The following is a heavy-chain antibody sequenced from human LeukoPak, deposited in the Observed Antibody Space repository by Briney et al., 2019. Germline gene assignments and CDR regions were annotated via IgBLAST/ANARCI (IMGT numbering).Heavy chain of an antibody. Sequence: ASVKVSCKASGYTLTGYYMHWVRQAPGQGLEWMGWINPNSGDTNYAQKFQGRVTMTRDTSISTAYMELSRLRSDDTAVYYCARGGSMYYFDYWGQGTLVTVSS. CDR3: ARGGSMYYFDY. CDR1: GYTLTGYY. D-gene: IGHD6-13*01. V-gene: IGHV1-2*02. CDR2: INPNSGDT. J-gene: IGHJ4*02.